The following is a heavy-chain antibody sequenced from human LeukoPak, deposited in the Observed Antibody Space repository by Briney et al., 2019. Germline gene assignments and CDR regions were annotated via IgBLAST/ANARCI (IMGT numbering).Heavy chain of an antibody. CDR1: GFTFSSYS. CDR3: AKDRSGGNYYFDY. D-gene: IGHD4-23*01. Sequence: PGGSLRLSCAASGFTFSSYSMNWVRQAPGKGLEWVSYISSSSSSIYYADSVKGRFTISRDNAKNSLYLQMNSLRAEDTAVYYCAKDRSGGNYYFDYWGQGTLVAVSS. V-gene: IGHV3-48*01. J-gene: IGHJ4*02. CDR2: ISSSSSSI.